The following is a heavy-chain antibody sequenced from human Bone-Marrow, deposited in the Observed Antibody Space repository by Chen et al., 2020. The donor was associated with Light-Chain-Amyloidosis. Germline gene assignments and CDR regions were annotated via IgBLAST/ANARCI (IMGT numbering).Heavy chain of an antibody. V-gene: IGHV5-51*01. CDR1: GYTFPNYW. D-gene: IGHD5-12*01. J-gene: IGHJ4*02. Sequence: EVQLEQSGPEVKKPGEYLKISCKGSGYTFPNYWIGWVSQMPGKGLEWMGVIYPDDSDARYRPSFEGQVTISADKSITPAYLQWRSLKASDTAMYYCARRRDGYNFDYWGQGTLVTVSS. CDR2: IYPDDSDA. CDR3: ARRRDGYNFDY.